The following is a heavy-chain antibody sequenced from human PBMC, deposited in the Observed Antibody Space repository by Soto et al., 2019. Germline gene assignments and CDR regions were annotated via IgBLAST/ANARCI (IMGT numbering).Heavy chain of an antibody. D-gene: IGHD5-18*01. J-gene: IGHJ6*03. V-gene: IGHV3-48*01. CDR3: ARDFGGYNYGYYFYYYMDV. CDR2: ISSSSSTI. Sequence: GGSLRLSCAASGFTFSSYSMNWVRQAPGKGLEWVSYISSSSSTIYYAESVKGRFTISRDNAKNSLYLQMNSLRAEDTAVYYCARDFGGYNYGYYFYYYMDVWGKGTTVTVSS. CDR1: GFTFSSYS.